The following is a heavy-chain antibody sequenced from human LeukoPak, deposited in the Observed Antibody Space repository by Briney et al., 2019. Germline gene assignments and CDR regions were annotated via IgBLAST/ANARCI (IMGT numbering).Heavy chain of an antibody. CDR1: GGSISSYY. D-gene: IGHD6-13*01. CDR3: ARHSSSWYPDY. V-gene: IGHV4-4*07. CDR2: IYTSGST. Sequence: PSETLSLTCTVSGGSISSYYWSWIRQPAGKGLEWIGRIYTSGSTNYNPSLKSRVTISVDTSKNQFSLQLSSVTATDTAVYFCARHSSSWYPDYWGQGTLVTVSS. J-gene: IGHJ4*02.